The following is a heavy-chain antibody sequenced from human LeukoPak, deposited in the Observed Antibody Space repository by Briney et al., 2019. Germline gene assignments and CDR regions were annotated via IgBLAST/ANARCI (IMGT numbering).Heavy chain of an antibody. D-gene: IGHD3-22*01. V-gene: IGHV3-30*04. CDR2: ISYDGSNK. CDR1: GFTFSSYA. Sequence: PGTSLRLSCAASGFTFSSYAMHWVRQAPGKGLEWVAVISYDGSNKYYADSVKGRFTISRDNSKNTLYLQMNSLRAEDTAVYYCARDHYYYDSSGYLDYWGQGTLVTVSS. CDR3: ARDHYYYDSSGYLDY. J-gene: IGHJ4*02.